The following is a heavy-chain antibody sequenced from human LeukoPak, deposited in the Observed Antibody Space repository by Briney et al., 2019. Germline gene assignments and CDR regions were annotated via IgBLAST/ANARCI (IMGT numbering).Heavy chain of an antibody. CDR2: IWYDGSNK. V-gene: IGHV3-33*01. D-gene: IGHD6-19*01. J-gene: IGHJ4*02. CDR3: ARSGRSGWYPY. CDR1: GFTFSSYG. Sequence: PGRSLRLSCAASGFTFSSYGMHGVRQAPGKGLEWVAVIWYDGSNKYYADSVKGRFTISRDNSKNTLYLQMNSLRAEDTAVYYCARSGRSGWYPYWGQGTLVTVSS.